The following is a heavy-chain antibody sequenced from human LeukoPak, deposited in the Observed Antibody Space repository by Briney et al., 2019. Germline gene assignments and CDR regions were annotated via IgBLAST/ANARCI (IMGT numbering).Heavy chain of an antibody. J-gene: IGHJ4*02. V-gene: IGHV3-74*01. CDR3: ARDVAGSGSR. Sequence: GGSLRLSCEASGFTFSIYWMHWVRQVPGKGLVWVSRINEHGSTTNYADSVKDRFIISRDNAKNTLYPQMNSLRAEDSAVYYCARDVAGSGSRWGQGTLVTVSS. CDR1: GFTFSIYW. D-gene: IGHD3-10*01. CDR2: INEHGSTT.